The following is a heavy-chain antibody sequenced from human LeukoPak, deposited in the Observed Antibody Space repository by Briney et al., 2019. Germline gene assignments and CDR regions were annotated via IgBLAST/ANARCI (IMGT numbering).Heavy chain of an antibody. Sequence: RGSLRLSCAASGFTFSSYAMSWVRQAPGKGLEWVSAISGSGGSTYYADSVKGRFTISRDNSKNTLYLQMNSLRAEDTAVYYCAKSSSSGYYYDPFDYWGQGTLVTVSS. V-gene: IGHV3-23*01. J-gene: IGHJ4*02. D-gene: IGHD3-22*01. CDR2: ISGSGGST. CDR3: AKSSSSGYYYDPFDY. CDR1: GFTFSSYA.